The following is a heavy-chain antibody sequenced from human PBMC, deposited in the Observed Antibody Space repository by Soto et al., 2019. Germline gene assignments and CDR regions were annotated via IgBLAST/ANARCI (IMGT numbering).Heavy chain of an antibody. CDR3: AKNQGVELVPLATVDWFDP. V-gene: IGHV3-23*01. Sequence: GGSLRLSCAASGFIFENFVMSWVGQDPGKGLEWISSISGSGFKKYYADSVKGRFTISRDNSKSTVYLELNNLSAEDTAVYHCAKNQGVELVPLATVDWFDPWGQGSVVTVSS. CDR1: GFIFENFV. D-gene: IGHD1-26*01. CDR2: ISGSGFKK. J-gene: IGHJ5*02.